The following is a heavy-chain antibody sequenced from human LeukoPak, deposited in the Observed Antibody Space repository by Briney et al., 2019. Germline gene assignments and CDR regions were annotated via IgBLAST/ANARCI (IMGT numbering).Heavy chain of an antibody. J-gene: IGHJ6*02. CDR1: GGSFSGYY. Sequence: SETLSLTCAVYGGSFSGYYWSCIRQPPGKGLEWIGEINHSGSTNYNPSLKSRVTISVDTSKNQFSLKLSSVTAADTAVYYCARGPPSMDVWGQGTTVTVSS. CDR2: INHSGST. V-gene: IGHV4-34*01. CDR3: ARGPPSMDV.